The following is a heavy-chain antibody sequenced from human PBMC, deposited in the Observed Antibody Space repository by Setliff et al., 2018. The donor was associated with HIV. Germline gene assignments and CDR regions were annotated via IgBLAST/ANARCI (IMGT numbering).Heavy chain of an antibody. CDR1: GGSFSGYY. V-gene: IGHV4-34*01. CDR2: INHSGST. Sequence: SETLSLTCAVYGGSFSGYYWTWIRQPPGKGLEWIGEINHSGSTNYNPSLKSRVSMSVDTSKNQFSLRLSSVTAADTAVFYRARASTGYSSIWYRNGLTYYNYMDVWGRGTKVTVSS. J-gene: IGHJ6*03. D-gene: IGHD6-13*01. CDR3: ARASTGYSSIWYRNGLTYYNYMDV.